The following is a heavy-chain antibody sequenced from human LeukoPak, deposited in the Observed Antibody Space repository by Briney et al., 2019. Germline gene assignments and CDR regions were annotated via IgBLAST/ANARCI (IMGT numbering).Heavy chain of an antibody. J-gene: IGHJ4*02. CDR2: ISYDGSNK. Sequence: GRSQRLSCAASGFTFSSYAMHWVRQAPGKGLEWVAVISYDGSNKYYADSVKGRFTISRDNSKNTLYLQMNSLRAEDTAVYYCARDKLPGYYYKPYYFDYWVQGAMVTVSS. CDR3: ARDKLPGYYYKPYYFDY. CDR1: GFTFSSYA. V-gene: IGHV3-30*04. D-gene: IGHD3-9*01.